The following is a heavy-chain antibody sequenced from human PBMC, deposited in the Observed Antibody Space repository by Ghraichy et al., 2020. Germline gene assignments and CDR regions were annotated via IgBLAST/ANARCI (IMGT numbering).Heavy chain of an antibody. D-gene: IGHD1-1*01. CDR1: GGSISSTDYY. CDR2: IYYTGST. J-gene: IGHJ6*02. Sequence: SETLSLTCTVSGGSISSTDYYCNWIRQSPGKGLEWIGGIYYTGSTYYNPSLKSRVTISVDTSKNQFSLNLGSVTAADSAVYYCARLSVPPTAAQAYYYSAMDVWGQGTTVTVSS. CDR3: ARLSVPPTAAQAYYYSAMDV. V-gene: IGHV4-39*01.